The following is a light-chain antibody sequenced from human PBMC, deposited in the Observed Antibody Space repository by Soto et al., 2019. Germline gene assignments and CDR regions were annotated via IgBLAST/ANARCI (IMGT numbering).Light chain of an antibody. Sequence: QSVLTQPASVSGSPGLSITISCTGTSSDVGAYNFVSWYQQHPDKAPKLMIFDVSNRPSGVSNRFSGSKSGNTASLTISGLQSEDEAEYYCGSYTTSSNYVFGTGTKVT. V-gene: IGLV2-14*03. CDR3: GSYTTSSNYV. CDR1: SSDVGAYNF. J-gene: IGLJ1*01. CDR2: DVS.